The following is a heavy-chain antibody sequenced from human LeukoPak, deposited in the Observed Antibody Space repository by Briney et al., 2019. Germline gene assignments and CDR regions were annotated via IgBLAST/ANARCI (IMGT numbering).Heavy chain of an antibody. J-gene: IGHJ3*02. Sequence: ESGPTLVNPKQTLTLTCTFSGFSLSATGVGVGWIRQPPGKALEWLALIYWDDDKRYSPSLRSTLTITKDTSKNQVVLTMTNMDPVDTATYYCAHNIVGGYNYGGPSEAFDIWGQGTMVTVFS. D-gene: IGHD5-18*01. V-gene: IGHV2-5*02. CDR1: GFSLSATGVG. CDR2: IYWDDDK. CDR3: AHNIVGGYNYGGPSEAFDI.